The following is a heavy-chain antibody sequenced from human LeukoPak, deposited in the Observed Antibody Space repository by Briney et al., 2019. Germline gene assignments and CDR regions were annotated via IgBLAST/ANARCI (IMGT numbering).Heavy chain of an antibody. CDR1: GFTFSSYG. Sequence: GGSLRLSCAASGFTFSSYGMHWVRQAPGKGLEGVAVISYDGSNKYYADSVKGRFTISRDNSKNTLYLQMNSLRAEDTAVYYCAKRLRLYYGMDVWGQGTTVTVSS. CDR2: ISYDGSNK. CDR3: AKRLRLYYGMDV. V-gene: IGHV3-30*18. D-gene: IGHD2-8*01. J-gene: IGHJ6*02.